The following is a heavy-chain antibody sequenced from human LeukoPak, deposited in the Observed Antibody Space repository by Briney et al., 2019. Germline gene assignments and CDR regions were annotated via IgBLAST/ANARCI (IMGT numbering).Heavy chain of an antibody. V-gene: IGHV3-30*18. CDR3: AKDVSALSHYYGMDV. D-gene: IGHD2/OR15-2a*01. CDR2: ISYDGSNK. Sequence: RPWGSLRLSCAASGFTFSSYGMHWVRQAPGKGLEWVAVISYDGSNKYYADSVKGRFTISRDNSKNTLYLQMNSLRAEDTAVYYCAKDVSALSHYYGMDVWGQGTTVTVSS. CDR1: GFTFSSYG. J-gene: IGHJ6*02.